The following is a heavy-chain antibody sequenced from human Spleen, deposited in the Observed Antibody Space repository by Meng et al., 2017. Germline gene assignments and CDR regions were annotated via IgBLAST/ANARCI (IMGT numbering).Heavy chain of an antibody. Sequence: EVLRVGAGGGLANPGGSLSPSCAASGFTFSSYSMNWVRQAPGKGLEWVSSISSSSSYIYYADSVKGRFTMSRDNAKNSLYLQMNSLRAEDTAVYYCARGVGAPFDYWGQGTLVTVSS. D-gene: IGHD1-26*01. V-gene: IGHV3-21*01. CDR1: GFTFSSYS. CDR3: ARGVGAPFDY. CDR2: ISSSSSYI. J-gene: IGHJ4*02.